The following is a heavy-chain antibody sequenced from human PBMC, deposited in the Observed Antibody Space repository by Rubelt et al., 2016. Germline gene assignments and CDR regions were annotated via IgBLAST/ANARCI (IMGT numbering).Heavy chain of an antibody. CDR3: ARGELIVVAHDAFDI. D-gene: IGHD3-22*01. Sequence: QVQLQESGPGLVKPSETLSLTCTVSGGSISSYYWSWIRQPPGKGLEWIGNIYYSGSTNDNHSLKSRVTISVDTSKNQFSLKLPSLTAADTAVYYCARGELIVVAHDAFDIWGQGTMVTVSS. V-gene: IGHV4-59*01. CDR1: GGSISSYY. CDR2: IYYSGST. J-gene: IGHJ3*02.